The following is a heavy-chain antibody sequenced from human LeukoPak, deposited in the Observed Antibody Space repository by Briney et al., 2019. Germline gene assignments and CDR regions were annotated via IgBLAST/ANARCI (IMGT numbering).Heavy chain of an antibody. V-gene: IGHV3-30*18. CDR3: AKERWLRFFDY. D-gene: IGHD5-12*01. Sequence: GRSLRLPCAASGFTYISYGMHWVRQAPGKGLEWVAVISYDRSNKYYADSVKGRFTISRDNSKNTLYLEMNSLRAEDTAVYYCAKERWLRFFDYWGQGTLVTVSS. J-gene: IGHJ4*02. CDR2: ISYDRSNK. CDR1: GFTYISYG.